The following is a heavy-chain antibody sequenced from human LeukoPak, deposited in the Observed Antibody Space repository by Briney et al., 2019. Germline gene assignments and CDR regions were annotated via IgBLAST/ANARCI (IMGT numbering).Heavy chain of an antibody. CDR2: IKQDGSEK. D-gene: IGHD3-10*01. Sequence: PGGSLRLSCAASGFTFSSYWMSWVRQAPGKGLEWVANIKQDGSEKYYVDSVKGRFTISRDNAKNSLYLQMNSLRAEDTAVYYCARMYYYGSGSFDYWGQGTLVTVSS. CDR3: ARMYYYGSGSFDY. J-gene: IGHJ4*02. V-gene: IGHV3-7*01. CDR1: GFTFSSYW.